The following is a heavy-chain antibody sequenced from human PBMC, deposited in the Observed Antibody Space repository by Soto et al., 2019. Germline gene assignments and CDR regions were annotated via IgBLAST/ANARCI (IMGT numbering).Heavy chain of an antibody. CDR3: ARALNTIFGVVEQTNWFDP. J-gene: IGHJ5*02. CDR1: GYTFTSYD. CDR2: MNPNSGNT. D-gene: IGHD3-3*01. V-gene: IGHV1-8*01. Sequence: QVQLVQSGAEVKKPGASVKVSCEASGYTFTSYDINWVRQATGQGLEWMGWMNPNSGNTGYAQKFQGRVTMTRNTSISTAYMELSSLRSEDTAVYYCARALNTIFGVVEQTNWFDPWGQGTLVTVSS.